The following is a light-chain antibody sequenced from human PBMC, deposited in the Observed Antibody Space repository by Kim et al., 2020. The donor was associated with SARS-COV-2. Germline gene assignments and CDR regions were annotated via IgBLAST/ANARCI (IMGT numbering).Light chain of an antibody. Sequence: SYELTQPLSVSVALGQTARMTCGGDNIEKRNVHWYQQRPGQAPILVIYRDSKRPSGIPERVSGSNSGNTATLTISRVQAGDEADYYCQVWDGRAVVFGGGTKDTVL. V-gene: IGLV3-9*01. J-gene: IGLJ2*01. CDR1: NIEKRN. CDR2: RDS. CDR3: QVWDGRAVV.